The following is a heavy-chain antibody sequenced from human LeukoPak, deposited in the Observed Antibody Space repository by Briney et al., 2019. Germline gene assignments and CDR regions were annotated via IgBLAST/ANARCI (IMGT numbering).Heavy chain of an antibody. CDR1: GGTFSSYA. J-gene: IGHJ3*02. CDR3: AREAFTTVTSATDAFDI. D-gene: IGHD4-17*01. Sequence: GASVKVSCKASGGTFSSYAISWVRQAPGQGLEWMGGIIPIFGTANYAQKFQGRVTITADKSTSTAYMELSRLRSDDTAVYYCAREAFTTVTSATDAFDIWGQGTMVTVSS. V-gene: IGHV1-69*06. CDR2: IIPIFGTA.